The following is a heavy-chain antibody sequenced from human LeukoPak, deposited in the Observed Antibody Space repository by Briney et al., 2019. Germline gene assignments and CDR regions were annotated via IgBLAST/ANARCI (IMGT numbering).Heavy chain of an antibody. CDR3: VRTPPNWGFDY. CDR2: INPNSGGT. CDR1: GYTFTGHY. Sequence: GASVKVSCKTSGYTFTGHYMHWVRQAAGQGLEWMGRINPNSGGTDYAQKFQGRVTMTRDTSISTAYMELSSLRSEDTAIYYCVRTPPNWGFDYWGQGTLVTVSS. J-gene: IGHJ4*02. V-gene: IGHV1-2*06. D-gene: IGHD7-27*01.